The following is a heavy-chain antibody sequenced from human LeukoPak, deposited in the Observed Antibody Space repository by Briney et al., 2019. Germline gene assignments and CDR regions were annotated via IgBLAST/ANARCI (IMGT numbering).Heavy chain of an antibody. CDR3: ARDSALYYDFWSGYYPLDY. Sequence: GASVKVSCKASGYTFTNYAMHWVRQAPGQRLEWMGWINAGNGNTKYSQKFQGRVTITRDTSASTAYMELSSLRSEDTAVYYCARDSALYYDFWSGYYPLDYWGQGTLVTVSS. J-gene: IGHJ4*02. CDR1: GYTFTNYA. V-gene: IGHV1-3*01. D-gene: IGHD3-3*01. CDR2: INAGNGNT.